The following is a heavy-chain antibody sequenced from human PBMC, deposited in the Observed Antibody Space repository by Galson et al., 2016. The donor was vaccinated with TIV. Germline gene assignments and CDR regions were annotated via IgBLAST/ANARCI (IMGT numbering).Heavy chain of an antibody. J-gene: IGHJ6*02. CDR3: ARDHPLSTVFIAYPGKPYHGLDV. D-gene: IGHD2/OR15-2a*01. CDR1: SF. CDR2: ISHSGVA. V-gene: IGHV4-38-2*02. Sequence: SFWGWIRQPPGKGLEWIGSISHSGVAHYRPSLMSRVPMSVDTSKNQFSLKLISVTAADTAVYYCARDHPLSTVFIAYPGKPYHGLDVWGQGTAVTVSS.